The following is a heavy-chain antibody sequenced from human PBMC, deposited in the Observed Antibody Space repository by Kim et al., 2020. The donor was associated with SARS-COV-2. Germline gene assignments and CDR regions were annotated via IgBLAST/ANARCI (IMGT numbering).Heavy chain of an antibody. D-gene: IGHD1-26*01. Sequence: LETLSLTCTVSGGSISSYYWSWIRQPPGKGLEWIGYIYYSGSTNYNPSLKSRVTISVDTSKNQFSLKLSSVTAADTAVYYCARWGSGSYYPHWGQGTLVTVSS. CDR3: ARWGSGSYYPH. CDR2: IYYSGST. J-gene: IGHJ4*02. V-gene: IGHV4-59*08. CDR1: GGSISSYY.